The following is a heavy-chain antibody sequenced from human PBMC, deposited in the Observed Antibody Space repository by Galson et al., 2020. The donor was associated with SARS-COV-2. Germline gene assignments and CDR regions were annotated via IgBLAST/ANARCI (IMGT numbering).Heavy chain of an antibody. J-gene: IGHJ6*02. CDR2: ISYNGGST. D-gene: IGHD5-18*01. CDR3: ARDRHTYGLSHGLDL. CDR1: GLMFSSYT. V-gene: IGHV3-64*02. Sequence: GGSLRLSCAASGLMFSSYTVHWVRQAPGKGLEYVSGISYNGGSTYYADSVKGRFTISRDNSKNTLYLQMGSLRAEDMAVYYCARDRHTYGLSHGLDLWGQGTTVTVSS.